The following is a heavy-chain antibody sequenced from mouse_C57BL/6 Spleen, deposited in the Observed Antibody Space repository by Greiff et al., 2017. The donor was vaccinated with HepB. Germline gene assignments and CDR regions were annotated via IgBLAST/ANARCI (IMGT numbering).Heavy chain of an antibody. V-gene: IGHV1-64*01. D-gene: IGHD1-1*01. Sequence: QVQLQQPGAELVKPGASVKLSCKASGYTFTSYWMHWVKQRPGQGLEWIGMIHPNSGSTNYNEKFKSKATLTVDKSSSTAYMQLSSLTSEDSAVYYCSRGGNYYGSSYWYFDVWGTVTPVTVSS. CDR1: GYTFTSYW. CDR3: SRGGNYYGSSYWYFDV. CDR2: IHPNSGST. J-gene: IGHJ1*03.